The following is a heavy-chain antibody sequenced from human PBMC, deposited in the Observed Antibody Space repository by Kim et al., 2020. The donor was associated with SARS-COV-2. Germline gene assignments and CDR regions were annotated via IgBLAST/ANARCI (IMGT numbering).Heavy chain of an antibody. CDR3: ARDTWENDYESSV. D-gene: IGHD3-22*01. CDR2: IIPIFGTS. V-gene: IGHV1-69*13. J-gene: IGHJ4*02. Sequence: SVKVSCKASGGTFSRYSISWVRQAPGQGLEWMGGIIPIFGTSNYAQKFQGRVTITADESTNTASMELRSLRSEDTAVYYCARDTWENDYESSVWGQGTLVTVSA. CDR1: GGTFSRYS.